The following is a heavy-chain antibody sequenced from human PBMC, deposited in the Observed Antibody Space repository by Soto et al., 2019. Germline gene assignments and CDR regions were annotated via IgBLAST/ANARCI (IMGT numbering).Heavy chain of an antibody. CDR1: GYTFTSYG. Sequence: QVQLVQSVAEVKKPGASVKVSCKASGYTFTSYGISWVRQAPGQGLEWMGWIRAYNGNTNYAQKFKGRVTMTTDTSTSTGYVEMRSLRSDDSSVYDCASDLPKVDVWGHGTTVTVSS. CDR3: ASDLPKVDV. CDR2: IRAYNGNT. J-gene: IGHJ6*02. V-gene: IGHV1-18*01.